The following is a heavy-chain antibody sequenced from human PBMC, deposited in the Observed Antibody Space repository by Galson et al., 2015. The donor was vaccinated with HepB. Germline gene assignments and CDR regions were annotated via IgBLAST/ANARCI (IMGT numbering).Heavy chain of an antibody. CDR2: ISSSSSTI. CDR3: ARAPSGYSSTWFDP. J-gene: IGHJ5*02. D-gene: IGHD6-13*01. CDR1: GFTFSSYA. V-gene: IGHV3-48*01. Sequence: SLRLSCAASGFTFSSYAMSWVRQAPGKGLEWVSYISSSSSTIYYADSVKGRFTISRDNAKNSLYLQMNSLRAEDTAVYYCARAPSGYSSTWFDPWGQGTLVTVSS.